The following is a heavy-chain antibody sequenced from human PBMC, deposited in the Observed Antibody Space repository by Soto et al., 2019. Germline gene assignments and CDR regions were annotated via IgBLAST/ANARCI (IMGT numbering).Heavy chain of an antibody. J-gene: IGHJ6*02. Sequence: QVQLVESGGGVVQPGRSLRLSCAASGFTFSSYGMHWVRQAPGKGLEWVAVIWHDGSNKYYADSVKGRFTISRDNSKNTLYLQMNSLRAEDTAVYYCARDNVAAAMYYYGMDVWGQGTTVTVSS. V-gene: IGHV3-33*01. CDR2: IWHDGSNK. D-gene: IGHD6-13*01. CDR1: GFTFSSYG. CDR3: ARDNVAAAMYYYGMDV.